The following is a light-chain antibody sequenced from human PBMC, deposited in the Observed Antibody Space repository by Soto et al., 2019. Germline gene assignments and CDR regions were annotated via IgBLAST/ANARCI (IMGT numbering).Light chain of an antibody. CDR1: QYIGRY. CDR3: QHYYTYPFT. CDR2: AAS. Sequence: DIQMTQSPSFLSASVGDRVTITCRAGQYIGRYLNWYQQKPGKAPKLLIYAASSLHSGVPSRFSGSGSGTDFTLTISSLQPEDFATYYCQHYYTYPFTFGPGTKVDIK. V-gene: IGKV1-39*01. J-gene: IGKJ3*01.